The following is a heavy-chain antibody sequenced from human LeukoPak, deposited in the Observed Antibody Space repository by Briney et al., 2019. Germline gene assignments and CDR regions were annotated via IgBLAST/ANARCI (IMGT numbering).Heavy chain of an antibody. Sequence: GGSLRLSCAASGFTFSSYGMHWVRQAPGKGLEWVAFIRYDGSNKYYADSVKGRFTISRDNSKNTLYLQMNSLRAEDTAVYYCAKEGIVVVPAAILYYFDYWGQGTLVTVPS. D-gene: IGHD2-2*01. J-gene: IGHJ4*02. CDR1: GFTFSSYG. CDR2: IRYDGSNK. V-gene: IGHV3-30*02. CDR3: AKEGIVVVPAAILYYFDY.